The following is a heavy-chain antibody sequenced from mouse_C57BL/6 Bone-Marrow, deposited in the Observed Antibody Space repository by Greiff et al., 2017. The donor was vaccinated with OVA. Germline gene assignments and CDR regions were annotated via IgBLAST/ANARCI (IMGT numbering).Heavy chain of an antibody. J-gene: IGHJ3*01. V-gene: IGHV14-4*01. CDR3: TRITEAY. CDR1: GFNIKDDY. Sequence: VQLQQSGAELVRPGASVKLSCTASGFNIKDDYMHWVKQRPEQGLEWIGWLDPENGDTEYASKFQGKATITADTSSNTAYLQLSSLTSEDTAVYYCTRITEAYWGQGTLVTVSA. CDR2: LDPENGDT. D-gene: IGHD2-4*01.